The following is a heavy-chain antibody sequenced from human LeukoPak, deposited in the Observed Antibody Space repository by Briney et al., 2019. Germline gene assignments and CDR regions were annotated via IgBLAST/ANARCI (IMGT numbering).Heavy chain of an antibody. D-gene: IGHD3-10*01. J-gene: IGHJ6*03. Sequence: PSETLSLTCTVPGGSISSSSYYWGWIRQPPGKGLEWIGSIYYSGSTYYNPSLKSRVTISVDTSKNQSSLKLSSVTAADAAVYYCARGQVPALTYYYGSGSYPYYYMDVWGKGTTVTVSS. CDR2: IYYSGST. V-gene: IGHV4-39*07. CDR1: GGSISSSSYY. CDR3: ARGQVPALTYYYGSGSYPYYYMDV.